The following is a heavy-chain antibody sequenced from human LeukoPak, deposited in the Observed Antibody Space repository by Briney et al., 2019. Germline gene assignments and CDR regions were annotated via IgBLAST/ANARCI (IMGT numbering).Heavy chain of an antibody. V-gene: IGHV1-18*01. CDR1: GYTFTSYG. J-gene: IGHJ4*02. Sequence: ASVKVSCKASGYTFTSYGISWVRQAPGQGLEWMGWISAYNGNTNYAQKLQGRVTMTTDTSTSTAYMELRSLRSDDTAVYYCARDRSYYDSSGHVDYWGQGTLVTVSS. D-gene: IGHD3-22*01. CDR2: ISAYNGNT. CDR3: ARDRSYYDSSGHVDY.